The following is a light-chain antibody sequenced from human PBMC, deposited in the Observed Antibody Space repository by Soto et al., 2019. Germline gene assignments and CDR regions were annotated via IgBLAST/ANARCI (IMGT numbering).Light chain of an antibody. J-gene: IGKJ2*01. Sequence: DIQMTQSPSTLSASVGDRVTITCRASQSISSWLAWYQQKPGKAPKLLIYKASSLESGVPSRFSGSGSGTEFTLTISSLQPYDFATFYCQQYNSYPYTFGQGTNLEIK. CDR2: KAS. V-gene: IGKV1-5*03. CDR1: QSISSW. CDR3: QQYNSYPYT.